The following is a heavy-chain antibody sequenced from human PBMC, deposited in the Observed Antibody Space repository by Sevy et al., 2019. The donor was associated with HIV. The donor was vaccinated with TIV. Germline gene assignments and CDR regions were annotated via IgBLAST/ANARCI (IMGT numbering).Heavy chain of an antibody. CDR1: GFTFSSYA. CDR3: AREGSRYCSGGSCYSRGYFQH. V-gene: IGHV3-30-3*01. J-gene: IGHJ1*01. CDR2: ISYDGSNK. Sequence: GGSLRLSCAASGFTFSSYAMHWVRQAPGKGLEWVAVISYDGSNKYYEDSVKGRFTISRDNSKNTLYLQMNSRRAEDTAVYYCAREGSRYCSGGSCYSRGYFQHWGQGTLVTVSS. D-gene: IGHD2-15*01.